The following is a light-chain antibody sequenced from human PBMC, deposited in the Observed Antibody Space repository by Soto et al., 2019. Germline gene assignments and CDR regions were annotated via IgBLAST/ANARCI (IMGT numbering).Light chain of an antibody. V-gene: IGKV3-20*01. CDR3: QQYGSSPWT. CDR1: QSVSSSY. J-gene: IGKJ1*01. Sequence: IVLTQSPGTLSLSPGERATLSCRASQSVSSSYLAWYQQKPGQAPRLLIYGASSRATGIPDGFSGSGSGTDFTLTISRREPEDFAVYYCQQYGSSPWTFGQGTKVDIK. CDR2: GAS.